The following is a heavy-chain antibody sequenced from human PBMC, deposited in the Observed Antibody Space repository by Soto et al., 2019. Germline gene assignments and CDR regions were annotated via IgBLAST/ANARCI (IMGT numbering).Heavy chain of an antibody. V-gene: IGHV2-5*01. D-gene: IGHD4-17*01. Sequence: QLTLKESGTTLVKPTHTLTLTCTFSGFSLSTSGGGVSWIRQPPGKALEWLALIYWYDDKRYRTSLKSRLTIPKDTSKNQVVHTRTHMDPGNTATYFCACDMTTVTTLWGQGTRVTVSS. CDR2: IYWYDDK. CDR3: ACDMTTVTTL. J-gene: IGHJ4*02. CDR1: GFSLSTSGGG.